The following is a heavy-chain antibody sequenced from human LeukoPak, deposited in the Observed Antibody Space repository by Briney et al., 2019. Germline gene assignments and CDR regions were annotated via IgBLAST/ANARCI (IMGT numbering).Heavy chain of an antibody. J-gene: IGHJ5*02. V-gene: IGHV4-34*01. CDR2: INHSGST. D-gene: IGHD3-10*01. Sequence: PSETLSLTCAVYGGSFSGYYWSWIRQPPGKGLEWIGEINHSGSTNYNPSLKSRVTKSVDTSKNQFSLKLSSVTAADTAVYYCARGLRGVISNWFDPWGQGTLATVSS. CDR1: GGSFSGYY. CDR3: ARGLRGVISNWFDP.